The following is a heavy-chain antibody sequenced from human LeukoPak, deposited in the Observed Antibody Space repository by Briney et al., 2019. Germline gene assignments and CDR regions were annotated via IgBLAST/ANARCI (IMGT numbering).Heavy chain of an antibody. J-gene: IGHJ4*02. CDR2: IYYSGST. CDR3: ARRDTAMVNFDY. Sequence: SQTLSLTCTVSGGSISSGDYYWSWIRQPPGKGLEWIGYIYYSGSTYYNPSLKSRVTISLDTSKNQFSLKLSSVPAADTAVYYCARRDTAMVNFDYWGQGTLVTVSS. CDR1: GGSISSGDYY. D-gene: IGHD5-18*01. V-gene: IGHV4-30-4*08.